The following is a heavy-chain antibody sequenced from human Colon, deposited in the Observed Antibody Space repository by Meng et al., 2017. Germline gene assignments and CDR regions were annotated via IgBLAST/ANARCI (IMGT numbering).Heavy chain of an antibody. Sequence: GQLQGAGPGLGKPSGALSLTCTVSGDSISSDIWWSWARQPPGKGLEWIGEVYHRGDTNYNPSLKSRVDISVDKSKNQFYLSLFSVTAADTAVYYCGRDQGRELINHWGQGTLVTVSS. CDR3: GRDQGRELINH. CDR2: VYHRGDT. CDR1: GDSISSDIW. J-gene: IGHJ4*02. V-gene: IGHV4-4*02. D-gene: IGHD1-7*01.